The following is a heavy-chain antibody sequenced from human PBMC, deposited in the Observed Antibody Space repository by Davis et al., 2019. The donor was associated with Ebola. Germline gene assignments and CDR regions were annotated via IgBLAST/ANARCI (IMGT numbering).Heavy chain of an antibody. CDR3: AQEGESTFLFDY. V-gene: IGHV1-46*01. J-gene: IGHJ4*02. Sequence: ASVQVSCKASGNTFSNVHMHWVRQAPGQGLEWMGIIKHSGETIYAQTFQGRVTMTRDTSTSTDYMELSSLTSEDTAVYYCAQEGESTFLFDYWGQGTLVSVSS. CDR2: IKHSGET. CDR1: GNTFSNVH. D-gene: IGHD2-21*01.